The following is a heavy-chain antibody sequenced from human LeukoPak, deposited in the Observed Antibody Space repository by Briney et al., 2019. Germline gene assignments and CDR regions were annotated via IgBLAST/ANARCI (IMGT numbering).Heavy chain of an antibody. CDR1: GGTFSSYA. J-gene: IGHJ4*02. Sequence: SVKVSCKASGGTFSSYAISWVRQAPGQGLEWMGGIIPIFGTANYAQEFQGRVTITTDESTSTAYMELSSLRSEDTAVYYCARARGQLVHWYFDYWGQGTLVTVSS. CDR2: IIPIFGTA. V-gene: IGHV1-69*05. D-gene: IGHD6-6*01. CDR3: ARARGQLVHWYFDY.